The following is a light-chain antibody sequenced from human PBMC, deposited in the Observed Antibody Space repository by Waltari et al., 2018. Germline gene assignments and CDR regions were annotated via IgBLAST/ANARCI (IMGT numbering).Light chain of an antibody. CDR2: LNS. J-gene: IGLJ3*02. V-gene: IGLV1-40*01. Sequence: QSVLTQPPSVSGAPGQRVTISCTGSRPNIGAGEDVPWFQQLPGTAPKLLIYLNSNRPSGVPDRFSGSKSGTSASLAITGLQAEDEADYYCQSYDTSLSGWVFGGGTKLTVL. CDR1: RPNIGAGED. CDR3: QSYDTSLSGWV.